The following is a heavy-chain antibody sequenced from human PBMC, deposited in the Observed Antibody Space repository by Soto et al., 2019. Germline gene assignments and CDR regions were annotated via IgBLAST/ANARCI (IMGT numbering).Heavy chain of an antibody. V-gene: IGHV1-46*03. CDR3: ARAGTAVDY. CDR1: GYTFTSYG. J-gene: IGHJ4*02. D-gene: IGHD2-21*02. Sequence: ASVKVSCKASGYTFTSYGISWVRQAPGQGLEWMGIINPSGGSTSYAQKFQGRVTMTRDTSTSTVYMELSSLRSEDTAVYYCARAGTAVDYWGQGTLVTVSS. CDR2: INPSGGST.